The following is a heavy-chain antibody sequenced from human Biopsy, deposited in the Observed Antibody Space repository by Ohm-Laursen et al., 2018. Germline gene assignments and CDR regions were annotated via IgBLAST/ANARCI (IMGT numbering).Heavy chain of an antibody. CDR2: IYYTGNT. V-gene: IGHV4-59*01. Sequence: SDTLSLTYTVSGDSISTYYWSWIRQPPGKGLQWIGYIYYTGNTDYNPSLQSRVTISVDTSKNHFSLRLRSMTPADTAMYYCARDRGYYSDRTVPGYLDLWGRGTLVTVSS. CDR3: ARDRGYYSDRTVPGYLDL. D-gene: IGHD3-22*01. CDR1: GDSISTYY. J-gene: IGHJ2*01.